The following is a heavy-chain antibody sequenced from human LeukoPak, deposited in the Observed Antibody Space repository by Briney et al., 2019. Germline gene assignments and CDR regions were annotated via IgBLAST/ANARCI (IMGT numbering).Heavy chain of an antibody. CDR3: KRDIQGPHDYGLDV. V-gene: IGHV3-7*01. J-gene: IGHJ6*02. Sequence: GGSLRLSCAVSGFTFSSYWMSWVRQAPGMGLEWVANIKQDGSAKYYVDSVKGRFTISRDNAKNSLYLQMNSLSAEDTAVYFCKRDIQGPHDYGLDVWGQGTTVTVSS. CDR2: IKQDGSAK. D-gene: IGHD2-21*01. CDR1: GFTFSSYW.